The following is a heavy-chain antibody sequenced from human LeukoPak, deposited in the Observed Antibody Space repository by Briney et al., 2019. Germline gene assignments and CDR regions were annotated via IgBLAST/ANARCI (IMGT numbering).Heavy chain of an antibody. CDR3: ARSITIFGVVTDAFDI. Sequence: SETLSLTCTVSGGSISSYYWSWIRQPPGKGLEWIGYIYYSGSTYYNPSLKSRVTISVDTSKNQFSLKLSSVTAADTAVYYCARSITIFGVVTDAFDIWGQGTMVTVSS. J-gene: IGHJ3*02. CDR1: GGSISSYY. CDR2: IYYSGST. D-gene: IGHD3-3*01. V-gene: IGHV4-59*01.